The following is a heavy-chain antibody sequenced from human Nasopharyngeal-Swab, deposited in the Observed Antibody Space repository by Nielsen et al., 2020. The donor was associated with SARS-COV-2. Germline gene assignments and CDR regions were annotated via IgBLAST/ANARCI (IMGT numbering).Heavy chain of an antibody. J-gene: IGHJ3*02. CDR1: GFSLRPSGMC. CDR3: ARIVSHDAFDI. Sequence: SGPTLAKPLQTLTLTCPFSGFSLRPSGMCVSWIRQPPGKALEWLALIDWDDDKYYSTSLKTRLTISKDTSKTQVVLTMTNMDPVDTATYYCARIVSHDAFDIWGQGTMVTVSS. CDR2: IDWDDDK. V-gene: IGHV2-70*01.